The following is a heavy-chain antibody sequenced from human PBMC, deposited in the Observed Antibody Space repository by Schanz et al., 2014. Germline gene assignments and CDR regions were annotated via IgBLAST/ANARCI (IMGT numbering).Heavy chain of an antibody. CDR3: AKQIHDDILTVTRN. CDR2: LSGSGGST. Sequence: EVQLLESGGGLVQPGGSLRLSCAASGFTFSSYAMSWVRQAPGKGLEWVSALSGSGGSTYYADSVKGRFTISRGKSKNALYLQMNSLRAEDTAVYYCAKQIHDDILTVTRNWGQGTLVTVSS. V-gene: IGHV3-23*01. CDR1: GFTFSSYA. J-gene: IGHJ4*02. D-gene: IGHD3-9*01.